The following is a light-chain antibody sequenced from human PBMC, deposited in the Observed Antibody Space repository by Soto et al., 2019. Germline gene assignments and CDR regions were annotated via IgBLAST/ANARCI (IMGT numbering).Light chain of an antibody. J-gene: IGKJ4*01. CDR2: EVF. CDR1: QSVNSH. Sequence: EIVMTQTPATLSVSAGDGATLSCRASQSVNSHLASYQQKPGHAPRLLIYEVFTRANGIPARFSGSGSGTEFTLTISSLQSPDSAVYYCQQYSSWSPLTFGGGTKVDIK. CDR3: QQYSSWSPLT. V-gene: IGKV3-15*01.